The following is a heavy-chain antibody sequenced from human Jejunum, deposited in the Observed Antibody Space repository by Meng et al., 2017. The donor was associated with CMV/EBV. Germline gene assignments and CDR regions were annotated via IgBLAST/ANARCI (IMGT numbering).Heavy chain of an antibody. J-gene: IGHJ5*02. CDR3: ATNYDFWSGYTFDP. CDR2: IKEDGTQK. CDR1: GLTFSNYW. Sequence: GLTFSNYWMSWVRQAPGKGLEWVANIKEDGTQKYYVDSVKGRFTISRDNGKNSLYLQMNSVRAGDTAVYYCATNYDFWSGYTFDPWGQGTRVTVSS. D-gene: IGHD3-3*01. V-gene: IGHV3-7*01.